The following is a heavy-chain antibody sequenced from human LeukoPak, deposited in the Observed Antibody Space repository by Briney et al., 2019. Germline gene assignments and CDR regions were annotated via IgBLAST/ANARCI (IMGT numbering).Heavy chain of an antibody. Sequence: SETLSLTCTVSGYSISSGYYWGWIRQPPGKGLEWIGSIHHSGSTYYNPSLKSRVTISVDTSMNQFSLKLSSVTAADTAVYYCARGPDYDNFDIWGQGTMVTVSS. D-gene: IGHD3-9*01. CDR1: GYSISSGYY. CDR3: ARGPDYDNFDI. V-gene: IGHV4-38-2*02. J-gene: IGHJ3*02. CDR2: IHHSGST.